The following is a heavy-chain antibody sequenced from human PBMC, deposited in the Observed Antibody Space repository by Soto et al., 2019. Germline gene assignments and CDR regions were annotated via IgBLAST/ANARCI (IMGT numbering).Heavy chain of an antibody. D-gene: IGHD2-21*02. CDR1: GYPFTAYF. CDR3: ARELYSCGGDCPYYRDS. V-gene: IGHV1-46*01. CDR2: ISLYHHST. Sequence: QAQLVQSGAEVKKPGASVRDSCKTSGYPFTAYFIHWVRQAPGQGLEWMGIISLYHHSTSYAQKCQGRLTVPADTSTTTVYMDLRGLTAEDSAVYWCARELYSCGGDCPYYRDSWGQGTLVTVSS. J-gene: IGHJ1*01.